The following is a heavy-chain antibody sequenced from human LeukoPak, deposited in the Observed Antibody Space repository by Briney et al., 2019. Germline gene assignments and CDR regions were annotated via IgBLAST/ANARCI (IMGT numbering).Heavy chain of an antibody. CDR2: IGGSGGGT. CDR3: AKDRSTGYYRFDY. V-gene: IGHV3-23*01. J-gene: IGHJ4*02. Sequence: GGSLRLSCAASGFTFSNYAMSWVRQTPGKGLEWVSGIGGSGGGTYYADFVKGRFTISRDNSKKTLYLQMNSLRVDDTAVYYCAKDRSTGYYRFDYWGQGTLVTVSS. D-gene: IGHD1-26*01. CDR1: GFTFSNYA.